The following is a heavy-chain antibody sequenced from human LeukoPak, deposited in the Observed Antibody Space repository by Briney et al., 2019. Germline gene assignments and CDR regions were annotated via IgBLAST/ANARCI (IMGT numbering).Heavy chain of an antibody. V-gene: IGHV4-34*01. Sequence: PSETLSLTCAVYGGSFSGYYWSWIRQPPGKGLEWIGEINHSGSTNYNPSPKSRVTISVDTSKNQFSLKLSSVTAADTAVYFCALYQLPRGFDSWGQGTLVTVSS. CDR3: ALYQLPRGFDS. CDR2: INHSGST. CDR1: GGSFSGYY. J-gene: IGHJ4*02. D-gene: IGHD2-2*01.